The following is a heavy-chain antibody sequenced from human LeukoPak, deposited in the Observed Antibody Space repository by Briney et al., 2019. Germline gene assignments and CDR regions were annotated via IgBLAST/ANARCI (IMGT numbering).Heavy chain of an antibody. CDR1: GFTFSSFG. J-gene: IGHJ4*02. Sequence: GGSLRLSCAASGFTFSSFGMHWVRQAPGRGLEWVATIWYDGTTTYYADSVKGRFTISRDDSKNTVYLQMNRLRAEDTATYYCAKDTLAYYFDYWGQGTLVTVSS. CDR3: AKDTLAYYFDY. CDR2: IWYDGTTT. V-gene: IGHV3-33*06.